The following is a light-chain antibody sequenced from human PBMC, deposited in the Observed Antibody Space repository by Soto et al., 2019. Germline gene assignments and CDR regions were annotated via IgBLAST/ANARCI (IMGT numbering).Light chain of an antibody. CDR3: QQYGSFTYT. Sequence: LVLTQSPGTLSLSPGDRATLSCRASESVSSSYLAWYQEKPGQAPRLLIYGASRRATGIPDRFGGSGSGTDFTLTISRLEPEDFAVYYCQQYGSFTYTFGQGTKLEIK. CDR2: GAS. CDR1: ESVSSSY. V-gene: IGKV3-20*01. J-gene: IGKJ2*01.